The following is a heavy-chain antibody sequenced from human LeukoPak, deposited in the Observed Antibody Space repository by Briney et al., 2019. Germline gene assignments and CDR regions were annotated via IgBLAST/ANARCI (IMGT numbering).Heavy chain of an antibody. CDR2: IYYSGSA. V-gene: IGHV4-59*02. CDR3: AREAGAPYGMDV. J-gene: IGHJ6*02. D-gene: IGHD3-10*01. Sequence: PSETLSLTCSVSGGSVRGYYWSWIRQPPGKGLECIGNIYYSGSAYYNPSLKSRVTISVDTSKNQFSLKLTSVTAADTALYYCAREAGAPYGMDVWGQGTTVTVSS. CDR1: GGSVRGYY.